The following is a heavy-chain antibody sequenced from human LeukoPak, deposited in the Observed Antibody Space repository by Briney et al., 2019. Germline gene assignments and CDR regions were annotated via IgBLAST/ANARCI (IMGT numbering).Heavy chain of an antibody. CDR2: INHSGST. CDR3: ARVQSGSYPPERDSPQHNWFDP. CDR1: GGSFSGYY. Sequence: SETLSLTCAVYGGSFSGYYWSWIRQPPGKGLVWIGEINHSGSTNYNPSLKSRVTISVDTSKNQFSLKLISVTAADTAVYYCARVQSGSYPPERDSPQHNWFDPWGQGTLVTVSS. D-gene: IGHD1-26*01. J-gene: IGHJ5*02. V-gene: IGHV4-34*01.